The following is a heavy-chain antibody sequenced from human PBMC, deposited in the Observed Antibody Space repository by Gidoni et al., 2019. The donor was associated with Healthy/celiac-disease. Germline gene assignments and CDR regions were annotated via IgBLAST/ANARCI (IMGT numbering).Heavy chain of an antibody. CDR1: GFTFSSYG. CDR3: ARERDVVPAATLDY. D-gene: IGHD2-2*01. Sequence: QLQLVESGGGVVQPGRSLRLSCAASGFTFSSYGMHWVRQGPGKGLEWVAVIWYDGSNKYYADSVKGRFTISRDNSKNTLYLQMNSLRAEDTAVYYCARERDVVPAATLDYWGQGTLVTVSS. V-gene: IGHV3-33*01. J-gene: IGHJ4*02. CDR2: IWYDGSNK.